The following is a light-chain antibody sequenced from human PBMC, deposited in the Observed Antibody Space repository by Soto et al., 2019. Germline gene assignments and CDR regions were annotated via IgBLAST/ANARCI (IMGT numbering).Light chain of an antibody. J-gene: IGKJ4*01. Sequence: DIQMTQSPSSLSASVGDRVTITCRASQDIRIYLNWYQQKPGKAPKLLISDASSLEGGVPSRFGGSGAVTEFTFTISSLQPDDIATYYCQQYYTLPLTFGGGTKVEIK. V-gene: IGKV1-33*01. CDR2: DAS. CDR3: QQYYTLPLT. CDR1: QDIRIY.